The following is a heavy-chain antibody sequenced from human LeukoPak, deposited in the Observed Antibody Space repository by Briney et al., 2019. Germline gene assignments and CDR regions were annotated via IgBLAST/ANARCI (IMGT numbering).Heavy chain of an antibody. J-gene: IGHJ4*02. CDR3: ASGPALWVGNKYFDY. V-gene: IGHV4-34*01. Sequence: SETLSLTCAVYGGSFSGYYWSWIRHPPRKGLEWIGEVNHSGSTNYNPSLNSRVTISVDTSKNQFSLKLSCVTAADTAVYYCASGPALWVGNKYFDYWGQGTLVTVSS. D-gene: IGHD2-21*01. CDR2: VNHSGST. CDR1: GGSFSGYY.